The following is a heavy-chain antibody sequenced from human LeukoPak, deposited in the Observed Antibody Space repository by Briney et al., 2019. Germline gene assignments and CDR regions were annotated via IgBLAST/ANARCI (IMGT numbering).Heavy chain of an antibody. V-gene: IGHV4-4*07. CDR2: IYTSGST. CDR3: ARDRIGYCSSTSCQGNAFDI. J-gene: IGHJ3*02. Sequence: SETLSLTCTVSGGSISSYYWSWIRQPAGKGLEWIGRIYTSGSTNYNPSLKSRVTMSVDTSKNQFSLKLSSVTAADTAVYYCARDRIGYCSSTSCQGNAFDIWGQGTMVTVSS. D-gene: IGHD2-2*01. CDR1: GGSISSYY.